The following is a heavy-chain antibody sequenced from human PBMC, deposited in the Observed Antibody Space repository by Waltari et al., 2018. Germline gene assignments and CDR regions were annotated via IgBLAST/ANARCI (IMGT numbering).Heavy chain of an antibody. J-gene: IGHJ4*02. CDR3: ARDGLGYCSGGSCHTPDY. V-gene: IGHV4-39*07. Sequence: QLQLQESGPGLVKPSETLSLTCTVAGGSISSSSYYLGWIRPPPGKGLEWIGSIYYSGSTYYNPSLKSRVTISVDTSKNQFSLKLSSVTAADTAVYYCARDGLGYCSGGSCHTPDYWGQGTLVTVSS. CDR1: GGSISSSSYY. CDR2: IYYSGST. D-gene: IGHD2-15*01.